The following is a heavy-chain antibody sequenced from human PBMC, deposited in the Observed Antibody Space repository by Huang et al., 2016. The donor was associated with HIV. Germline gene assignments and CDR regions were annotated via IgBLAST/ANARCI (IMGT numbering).Heavy chain of an antibody. CDR1: GGTVSSFS. CDR3: ARGVGNSNRGFDI. J-gene: IGHJ4*02. V-gene: IGHV1-69*13. CDR2: IIPWHATT. Sequence: QVQLVQSGAEMKKSGSSVKVSCKASGGTVSSFSFTWVRQAPGHGLGWRGGIIPWHATTDLATKFRGRVTFTADESTNTAFMELSGLTSQDTAVYYCARGVGNSNRGFDIWGQGTLVTVS. D-gene: IGHD5-18*01.